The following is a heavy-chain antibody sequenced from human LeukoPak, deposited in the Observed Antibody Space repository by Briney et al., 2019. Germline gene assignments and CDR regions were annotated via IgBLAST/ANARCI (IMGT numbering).Heavy chain of an antibody. V-gene: IGHV4-34*01. CDR3: ARDRSSRGYSYGYGLNAFYI. J-gene: IGHJ3*02. CDR2: INHSGST. Sequence: PSETLSLTCAASGGSFSGYHWSWIRQPPGKGLEWIGEINHSGSTNYNPSLKSRVTVSVDTSKNQFTLKLSSVTAADTAVYYCARDRSSRGYSYGYGLNAFYIWGQGTMVTVSS. D-gene: IGHD5-18*01. CDR1: GGSFSGYH.